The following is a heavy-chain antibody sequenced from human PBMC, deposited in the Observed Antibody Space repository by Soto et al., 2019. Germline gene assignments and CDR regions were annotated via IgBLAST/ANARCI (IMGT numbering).Heavy chain of an antibody. CDR3: ARKGGAISSGWSLDY. V-gene: IGHV1-3*01. J-gene: IGHJ4*02. CDR2: INAGNGNT. Sequence: GASVKVSCKASGYTFTSYAMHWVRQAPGQRLEWMGWINAGNGNTKYSQKFQGRVTITRDTSASTAYMELSSLRSEDTAVYYCARKGGAISSGWSLDYWGQGTLVTVSS. CDR1: GYTFTSYA. D-gene: IGHD6-19*01.